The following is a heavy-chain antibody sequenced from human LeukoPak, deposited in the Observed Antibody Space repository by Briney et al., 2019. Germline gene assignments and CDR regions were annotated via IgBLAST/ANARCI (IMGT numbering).Heavy chain of an antibody. Sequence: GGSLRLSCGASGFTFNSYAVSWVRQAPGKGLEWVSAISGSGGGTYYADSVKGRFTISRDNSRNTLYLQMNSLRGEDAAVYSCARGGIPTGPYYYFYYMDVWGKGTAVAVSS. CDR1: GFTFNSYA. J-gene: IGHJ6*03. CDR3: ARGGIPTGPYYYFYYMDV. D-gene: IGHD3-10*01. V-gene: IGHV3-23*01. CDR2: ISGSGGGT.